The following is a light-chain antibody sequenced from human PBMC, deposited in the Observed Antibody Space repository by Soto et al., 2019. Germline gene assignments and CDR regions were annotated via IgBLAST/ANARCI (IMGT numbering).Light chain of an antibody. CDR2: GAS. CDR3: PQYDSYPFT. Sequence: AIRMTQSPSSFSASTGDRVTISCRASQGISNYLAWYQQKPGKAPKLLIFGASALQSGVPSRFSGSGSGTDFTLIINSLQSEDFATYYCPQYDSYPFTFGGGTKVEIK. CDR1: QGISNY. J-gene: IGKJ4*01. V-gene: IGKV1-8*01.